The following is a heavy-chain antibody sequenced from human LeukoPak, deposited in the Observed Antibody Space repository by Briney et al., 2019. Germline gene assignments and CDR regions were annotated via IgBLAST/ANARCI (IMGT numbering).Heavy chain of an antibody. Sequence: PGGSLRLSCAASGFTVSSNYMSWVRQAPGKGLEWVSAISGSGGSTYYADSVKGRFTISRDNSKNTLYLQMNSLRAEDTAVYYCAKDCIAVALYYFDYWGQGTLVTVSS. CDR1: GFTVSSNY. V-gene: IGHV3-23*01. CDR2: ISGSGGST. CDR3: AKDCIAVALYYFDY. J-gene: IGHJ4*02. D-gene: IGHD6-19*01.